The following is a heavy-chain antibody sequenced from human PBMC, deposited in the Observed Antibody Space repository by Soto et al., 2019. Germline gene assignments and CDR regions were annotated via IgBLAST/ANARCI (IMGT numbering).Heavy chain of an antibody. Sequence: QVQLQQSGPGLVKPSQTLSLTCAISGESVSTNSATWAWIRQPPSRAVEWLARTYYRSTWYHDYAVSVKGRTTINADTSNNHLSPQLTSVPPDDTAVYYCAILIGDSWLDSWGQGALVTVSS. CDR2: TYYRSTWYH. J-gene: IGHJ5*01. D-gene: IGHD2-8*01. V-gene: IGHV6-1*01. CDR3: AILIGDSWLDS. CDR1: GESVSTNSAT.